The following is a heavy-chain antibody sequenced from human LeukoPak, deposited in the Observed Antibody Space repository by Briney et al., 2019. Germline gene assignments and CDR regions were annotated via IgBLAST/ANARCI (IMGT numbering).Heavy chain of an antibody. V-gene: IGHV3-7*01. J-gene: IGHJ4*02. CDR3: ARGTVFGNY. CDR1: GLTFSSFW. D-gene: IGHD3-3*01. CDR2: IKQDGSEE. Sequence: PGGSLRLSCEASGLTFSSFWMTWLRQAPGKGLEWVANIKQDGSEENYMDSVKGRFTISRDNAKNSVYLQMSSLRAEDTAVYYCARGTVFGNYWGQGTLVTVSS.